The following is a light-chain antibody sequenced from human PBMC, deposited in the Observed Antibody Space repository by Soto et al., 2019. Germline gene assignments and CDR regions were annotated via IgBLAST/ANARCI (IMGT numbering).Light chain of an antibody. Sequence: NVLTQSPATLSLTTGETGTLSSRASQSVRSNLAWYHQKPGQAPRLLIYGASTRATGIPARFSGSGSGTEFTLTISSLQSEDFAVYYCQQYNNWPPIPFGQGTLLEI. CDR2: GAS. V-gene: IGKV3D-15*01. J-gene: IGKJ5*01. CDR3: QQYNNWPPIP. CDR1: QSVRSN.